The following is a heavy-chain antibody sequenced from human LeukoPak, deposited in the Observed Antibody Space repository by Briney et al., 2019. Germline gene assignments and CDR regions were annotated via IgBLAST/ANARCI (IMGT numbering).Heavy chain of an antibody. J-gene: IGHJ4*02. V-gene: IGHV1-8*02. Sequence: ASVKVSCKASGYTFTGYYMHWVRQAPGQGLEWMGWMNPNSGNTGYAQKFQGRVTMTRNTSISTAYMELSSLRSEDTAVYYCARAVPITMVRGVIISSPFNYWGQGTLVTVSS. CDR2: MNPNSGNT. CDR3: ARAVPITMVRGVIISSPFNY. CDR1: GYTFTGYY. D-gene: IGHD3-10*01.